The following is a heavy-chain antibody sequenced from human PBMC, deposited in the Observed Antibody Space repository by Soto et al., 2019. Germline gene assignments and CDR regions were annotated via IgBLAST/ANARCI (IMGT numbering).Heavy chain of an antibody. CDR2: IYYNDDR. CDR1: GFSFTTAGVA. CDR3: AHSDGGYEIIYFDF. D-gene: IGHD5-12*01. J-gene: IGHJ4*02. V-gene: IGHV2-5*01. Sequence: SGPTLVNPTQTLTLTCTFSGFSFTTAGVAVGWIRQTPGGALEWLTLIYYNDDRRFSPSLKTRLTITGDTSKNQVVLSLTNVDPGDTATYFCAHSDGGYEIIYFDFWGQGIPVTVSS.